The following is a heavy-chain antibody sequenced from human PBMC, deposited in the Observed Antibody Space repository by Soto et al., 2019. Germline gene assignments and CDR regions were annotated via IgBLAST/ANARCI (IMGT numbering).Heavy chain of an antibody. CDR2: ISSSSNYI. V-gene: IGHV3-21*01. J-gene: IGHJ4*02. CDR1: GFTFSSYA. CDR3: ARDQPGYSYGYGLGY. D-gene: IGHD5-18*01. Sequence: GGSLRLSCAASGFTFSSYAMSWVRQAPGKGLEWVSSISSSSNYIYYADTVKGRFTISRDNAKNSLFLQMNSLRAEDTAVYYCARDQPGYSYGYGLGYWGQGTLVTVSS.